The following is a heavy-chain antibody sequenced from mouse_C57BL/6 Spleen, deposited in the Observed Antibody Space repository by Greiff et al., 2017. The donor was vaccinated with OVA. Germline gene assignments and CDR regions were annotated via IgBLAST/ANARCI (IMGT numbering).Heavy chain of an antibody. CDR2: ISDGGSYT. J-gene: IGHJ4*01. CDR3: ARGGRTRGGAMDY. V-gene: IGHV5-4*03. Sequence: EVKLMESGGGLVKPGGSLKLSCAASGFTFSSYAMSWVRQTPEKRLEWVATISDGGSYTYYPDNVKGRFTISRDNAKNNLYLQMSHLKSEDTAMYYCARGGRTRGGAMDYWGQGTSVTVSS. CDR1: GFTFSSYA.